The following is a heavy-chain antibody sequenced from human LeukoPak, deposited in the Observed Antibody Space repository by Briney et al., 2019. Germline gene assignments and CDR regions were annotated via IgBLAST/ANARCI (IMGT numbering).Heavy chain of an antibody. D-gene: IGHD6-13*01. V-gene: IGHV4-39*01. CDR1: GGSISSSFYY. J-gene: IGHJ5*02. CDR2: IYHSGST. Sequence: SETLSLTCTVSGGSISSSFYYWGWIRQPPGKGLEWIGSIYHSGSTYYNPSLKSRVTISVDTSRNQFSLNLSSVTAADTAVYYCARGVAAAGTWWFDPWGQGTLVTVSS. CDR3: ARGVAAAGTWWFDP.